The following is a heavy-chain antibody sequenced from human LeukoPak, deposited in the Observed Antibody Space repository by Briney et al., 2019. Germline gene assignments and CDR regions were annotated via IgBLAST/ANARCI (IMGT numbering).Heavy chain of an antibody. J-gene: IGHJ6*04. V-gene: IGHV4-39*07. CDR1: GGSISSSSYY. CDR2: IYYSGST. Sequence: PSETLSLTCTVSGGSISSSSYYWGWIRQPPGKGLEWIGSIYYSGSTYYNPSLKSRVTISVDTSKNQFSLKLSSAIAADTAVYYCARDSSYAILDVWGKGTTVTVSS. D-gene: IGHD3-16*01. CDR3: ARDSSYAILDV.